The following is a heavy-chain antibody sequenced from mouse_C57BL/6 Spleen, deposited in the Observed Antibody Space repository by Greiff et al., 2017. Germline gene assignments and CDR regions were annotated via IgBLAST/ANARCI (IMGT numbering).Heavy chain of an antibody. CDR1: GYTFTSYW. CDR3: ASLYSSYAMDY. V-gene: IGHV1-64*01. Sequence: VQLQQPGAELVKPGASVKLSCKASGYTFTSYWMHWVKQRPGQGLEWIGMIHPNSGSTNYNEKFKSKATLTVDKSSSTAYMQLSSLTSEDSAVYYCASLYSSYAMDYWGQGTSVTVSS. J-gene: IGHJ4*01. D-gene: IGHD2-1*01. CDR2: IHPNSGST.